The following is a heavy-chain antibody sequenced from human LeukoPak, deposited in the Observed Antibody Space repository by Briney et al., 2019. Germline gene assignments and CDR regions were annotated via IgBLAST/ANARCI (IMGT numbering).Heavy chain of an antibody. CDR2: IYHSGST. D-gene: IGHD3-9*01. V-gene: IGHV4-38-2*01. CDR3: ARHPTGEYDILTGAFDY. CDR1: GYSISSGYY. J-gene: IGHJ4*02. Sequence: SETLSLTCAVSGYSISSGYYWGWIRQPPGKGLEWIGRIYHSGSTYYNPSLKSRVTISVDTSKNQFSLKLSSVTAADTAVYYCARHPTGEYDILTGAFDYWGQGTLVTVSS.